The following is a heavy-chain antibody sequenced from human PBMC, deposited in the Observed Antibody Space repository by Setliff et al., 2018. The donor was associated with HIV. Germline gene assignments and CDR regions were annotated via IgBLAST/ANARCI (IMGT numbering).Heavy chain of an antibody. D-gene: IGHD3-22*01. V-gene: IGHV4-59*08. CDR1: GGSISSYY. J-gene: IGHJ3*02. Sequence: PSETLSLTCTVSGGSISSYYWSWIRQPPGKGLEWIGYIYYSGSTYYNPSLKSRVTISVDTSKNQFSLKLSSVTAADTAVYYCARTYYYDSSGGSCLNSAQGYAFDIWGQGTMVTVSS. CDR2: IYYSGST. CDR3: ARTYYYDSSGGSCLNSAQGYAFDI.